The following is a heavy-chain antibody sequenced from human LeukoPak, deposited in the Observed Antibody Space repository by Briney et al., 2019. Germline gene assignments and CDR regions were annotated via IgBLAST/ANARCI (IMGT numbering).Heavy chain of an antibody. J-gene: IGHJ5*02. CDR2: MNPNSGNT. D-gene: IGHD2-2*01. Sequence: ASVKVSCKASGYSFTSYDINWVRQVTGQGLEWMGWMNPNSGNTGYAQKFQGRVTMTRNTSISTAYMELSSLRSEDTAVYYCARDLYCSSTSCYEWAWFDPWGQGTLVTVSS. V-gene: IGHV1-8*01. CDR3: ARDLYCSSTSCYEWAWFDP. CDR1: GYSFTSYD.